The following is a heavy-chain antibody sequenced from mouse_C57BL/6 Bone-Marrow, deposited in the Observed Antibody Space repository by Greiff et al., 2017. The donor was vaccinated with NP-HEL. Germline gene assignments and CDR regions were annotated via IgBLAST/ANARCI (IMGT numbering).Heavy chain of an antibody. V-gene: IGHV14-2*01. Sequence: DVQLQESGAELVKPGASVKLSCTASGFNIKDYYMHWVKQRPEQGLEWIGRIDPEDGATKYAPKFQGKATITADTSSNTAYLQLSSLTSEDTAVYYCAPYYYGSSPFAYWGQGTLVTVSA. CDR3: APYYYGSSPFAY. CDR1: GFNIKDYY. CDR2: IDPEDGAT. J-gene: IGHJ3*01. D-gene: IGHD1-1*01.